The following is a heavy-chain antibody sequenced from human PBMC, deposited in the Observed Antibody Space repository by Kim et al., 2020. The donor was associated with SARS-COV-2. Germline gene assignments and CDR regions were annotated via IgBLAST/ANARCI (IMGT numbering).Heavy chain of an antibody. J-gene: IGHJ3*02. V-gene: IGHV3-7*01. CDR2: INQDGSER. CDR1: GFTFSSYW. CDR3: TRWDAFDI. Sequence: GGSLRLSCAASGFTFSSYWMTWVRQAPGKGLEWVANINQDGSERYYVDSVEGRFTFSRDNAKNLLYLQMNSLRNEDTAVYYCTRWDAFDIWGQGTVVTVSS.